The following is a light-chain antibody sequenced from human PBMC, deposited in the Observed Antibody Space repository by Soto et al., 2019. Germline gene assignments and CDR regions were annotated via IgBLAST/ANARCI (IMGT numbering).Light chain of an antibody. CDR2: GAS. V-gene: IGKV3-20*01. Sequence: ELVMTQSPATLSVSPGERATLSCRSSQSVSSSYLAWYQQKPGQAPRLLIYGASSRATGIPDRFSGSGSGTDFTLTISRLEPEEFAVYYCKKYGSSPITVGKGTRLAIK. J-gene: IGKJ5*01. CDR3: KKYGSSPIT. CDR1: QSVSSSY.